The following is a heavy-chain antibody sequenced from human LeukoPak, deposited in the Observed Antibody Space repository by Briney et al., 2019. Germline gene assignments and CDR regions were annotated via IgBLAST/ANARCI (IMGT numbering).Heavy chain of an antibody. J-gene: IGHJ4*02. CDR3: ARGLYLKHYDYVWGSYRLGY. CDR2: INHSGST. D-gene: IGHD3-16*02. Sequence: PSETLSLTCAVYGGSFSGYYWSWIRQPPGKGLEWIGEINHSGSTNYNPSLKSGVTISVDTSKNQFSLKLSSVTAADTAVYYCARGLYLKHYDYVWGSYRLGYWGQGTLVTVSS. V-gene: IGHV4-34*01. CDR1: GGSFSGYY.